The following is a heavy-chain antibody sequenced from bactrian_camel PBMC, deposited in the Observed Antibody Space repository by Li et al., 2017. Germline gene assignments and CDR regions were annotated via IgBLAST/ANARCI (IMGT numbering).Heavy chain of an antibody. Sequence: VQLVESGGGSVQAGETLTLSCTVSGFPVAERDMVWYRRVPGDECRVVSSFSRTGSPYFADAVKGRFAISQDSAKNTVYPQMNDLKPEDTAMYYCARVLCNTWYAVSNWGQGTQVTV. CDR2: FSRTGSP. D-gene: IGHD6*01. CDR1: GFPVAERD. V-gene: IGHV3S63*01. CDR3: ARVLCNTWYAVSN. J-gene: IGHJ4*01.